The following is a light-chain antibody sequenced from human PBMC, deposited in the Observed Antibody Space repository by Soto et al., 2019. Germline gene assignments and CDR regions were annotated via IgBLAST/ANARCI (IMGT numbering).Light chain of an antibody. CDR3: SSYTSSGTYV. Sequence: QSALTQPASVSGSPGQSITISCTGTSSDVGGYNYVSWYQQHPGKAPKLMIYEVTNRPSGVSNRFSGSKSGNTASLTISGLQPEDEADYYCSSYTSSGTYVFGTGTKLTVL. J-gene: IGLJ1*01. CDR2: EVT. CDR1: SSDVGGYNY. V-gene: IGLV2-14*01.